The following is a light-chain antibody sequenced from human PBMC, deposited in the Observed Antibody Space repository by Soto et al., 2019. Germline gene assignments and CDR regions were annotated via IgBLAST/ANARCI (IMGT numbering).Light chain of an antibody. V-gene: IGKV3-15*01. CDR1: QSLNRD. CDR3: QQYNNWPGT. CDR2: GAS. Sequence: IVMTQSPATLSMSPGERATLSCRASQSLNRDLAWYQQKPGQSPRLLIFGASIRAIGIPARFSGSGSGTEFTLTIGSLQSEDCALYYCQQYNNWPGTFGQGTKVEI. J-gene: IGKJ1*01.